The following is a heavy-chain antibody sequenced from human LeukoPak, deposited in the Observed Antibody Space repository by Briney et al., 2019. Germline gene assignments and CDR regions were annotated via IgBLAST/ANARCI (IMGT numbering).Heavy chain of an antibody. Sequence: GASVKVSCEASGYTFTGYYMHWVRQAPGQGLEWMGWINPNSGGTNYAQKFQGRVTMTRDTSISTAYMELSRLRSDDTAVYYCARDRGTYCSSTSCYSKNWFDPWGQGTLVTVSS. J-gene: IGHJ5*02. CDR3: ARDRGTYCSSTSCYSKNWFDP. CDR1: GYTFTGYY. CDR2: INPNSGGT. V-gene: IGHV1-2*02. D-gene: IGHD2-2*01.